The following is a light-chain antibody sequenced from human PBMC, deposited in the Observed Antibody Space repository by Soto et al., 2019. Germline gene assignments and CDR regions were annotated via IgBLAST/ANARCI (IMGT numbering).Light chain of an antibody. CDR1: QGVGNW. CDR3: QQSNNIPPWT. CDR2: GAS. J-gene: IGKJ1*01. Sequence: DIRMTQSPSSVAASVGDRVTITCRASQGVGNWLAWYQQRPGKAPNLLIYGASTLQSGVPSRFSGSGSGTDFTLTISSLQAEDFATYYCQQSNNIPPWTFGQGTKVEIK. V-gene: IGKV1-12*01.